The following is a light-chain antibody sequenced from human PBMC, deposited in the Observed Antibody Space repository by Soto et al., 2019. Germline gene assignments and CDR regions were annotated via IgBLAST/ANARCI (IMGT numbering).Light chain of an antibody. CDR1: SSDVGAYNL. J-gene: IGLJ1*01. Sequence: QSALTQPASVSGSPGQSITISCSGTSSDVGAYNLVSWYQQFPGKAPKLMIFEVSQRPSGVSSRFSGSKSGSTASVTISGLQAEDEADYYCCSFAGGRNVFGTGTKVTVL. CDR2: EVS. CDR3: CSFAGGRNV. V-gene: IGLV2-23*02.